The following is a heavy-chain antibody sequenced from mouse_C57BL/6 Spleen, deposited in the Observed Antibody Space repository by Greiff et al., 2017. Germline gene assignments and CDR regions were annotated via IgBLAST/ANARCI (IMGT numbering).Heavy chain of an antibody. CDR2: IFPGSGST. V-gene: IGHV1-75*01. CDR3: ARNYDYDGDWYFDV. J-gene: IGHJ1*03. CDR1: GYTFTDYY. D-gene: IGHD2-4*01. Sequence: VQLQQSGPELVKPGASVKISCKASGYTFTDYYINWVKQRPGQGLEWIGWIFPGSGSTYYNEKFKGKATLTVDKSSSTAYMLLSSLTSEDSAVYFCARNYDYDGDWYFDVWGTGTTVTVSS.